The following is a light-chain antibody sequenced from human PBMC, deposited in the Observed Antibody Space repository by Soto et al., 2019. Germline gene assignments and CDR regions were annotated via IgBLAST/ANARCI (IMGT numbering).Light chain of an antibody. CDR1: QSVNSK. Sequence: EMVMTQSPVTLSVSPGERATLSCRASQSVNSKLAWYQQKPGQAPRLLIYGASTRVAGIPDRFSGSGSGTDFALTISSLQSEDFAVYYCQQYDDWPGYTFGQGTKLEIK. J-gene: IGKJ2*01. V-gene: IGKV3-15*01. CDR3: QQYDDWPGYT. CDR2: GAS.